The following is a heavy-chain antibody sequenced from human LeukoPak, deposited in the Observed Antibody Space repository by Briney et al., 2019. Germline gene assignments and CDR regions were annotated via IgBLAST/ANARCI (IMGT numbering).Heavy chain of an antibody. Sequence: GGSLRLSCPASGFTFSSFEMSWDRQAPGKGLEWVSYISSSGSTVYYADSVKGRFTISRDNVKNSLYLQMNSLRAEDTAVYYCASGIQWLPQPWVAFDIWGQGTMVTVSS. D-gene: IGHD6-19*01. CDR3: ASGIQWLPQPWVAFDI. CDR2: ISSSGSTV. CDR1: GFTFSSFE. V-gene: IGHV3-48*03. J-gene: IGHJ3*02.